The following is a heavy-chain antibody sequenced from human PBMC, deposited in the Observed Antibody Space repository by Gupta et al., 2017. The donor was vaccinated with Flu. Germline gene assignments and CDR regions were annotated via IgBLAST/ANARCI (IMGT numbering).Heavy chain of an antibody. CDR1: GFTLSSYA. V-gene: IGHV3-23*01. J-gene: IGHJ4*02. CDR2: ISGTGGST. Sequence: EVQLLESGGGLVQPGGSLRLSCAASGFTLSSYAMSWVRQAPGKGLEWVSTISGTGGSTTYADSVKGRFTFSRDNSKNTLYLQMNSLRAEDTAVYYCAKGKDCSSTSCRTSFDYWGQGTLVTVSS. CDR3: AKGKDCSSTSCRTSFDY. D-gene: IGHD2-2*01.